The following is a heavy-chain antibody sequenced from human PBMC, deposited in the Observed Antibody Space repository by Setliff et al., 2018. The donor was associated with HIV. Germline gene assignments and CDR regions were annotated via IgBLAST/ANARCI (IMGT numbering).Heavy chain of an antibody. CDR2: ISSSSSYI. CDR3: ARTSLGISEDC. J-gene: IGHJ4*02. CDR1: GFTFSSYS. D-gene: IGHD7-27*01. Sequence: GGSLRLSCTASGFTFSSYSMNWVRQAPGKGLEWVSSISSSSSYIYYADSVKGRFTISRDNARNTLYLQMNSLRAEDTAVYYCARTSLGISEDCWGQGTLVTVSS. V-gene: IGHV3-21*01.